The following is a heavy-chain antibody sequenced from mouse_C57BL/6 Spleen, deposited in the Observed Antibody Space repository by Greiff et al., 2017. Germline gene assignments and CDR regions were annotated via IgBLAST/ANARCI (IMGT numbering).Heavy chain of an antibody. CDR1: GYTFTDYY. CDR2: INPNNGGT. D-gene: IGHD1-1*01. J-gene: IGHJ1*03. CDR3: ARDYGGYFDV. Sequence: EVQLQQSGPELVKPGASVKISCKASGYTFTDYYMNWVKQSHGKSLEWIGDINPNNGGTSYNQKFKGKATLTVDKSSSPAYMELRSLTSADSAVYYCARDYGGYFDVWGTGTTVTVSS. V-gene: IGHV1-26*01.